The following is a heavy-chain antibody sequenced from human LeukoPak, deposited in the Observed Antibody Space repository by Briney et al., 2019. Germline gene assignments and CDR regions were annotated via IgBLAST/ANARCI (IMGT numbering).Heavy chain of an antibody. CDR3: ARSRDLEYYFDY. J-gene: IGHJ4*02. CDR1: GGSISSYY. Sequence: SETLSLTCTVSGGSISSYYWSWIRQPPGKGLEWIGYIYYSGSTNYNPSLKSRVTISVDTSKNQFSLKLSSVTAAGTAVYYCARSRDLEYYFDYWGQGTLVTVSS. V-gene: IGHV4-59*08. CDR2: IYYSGST.